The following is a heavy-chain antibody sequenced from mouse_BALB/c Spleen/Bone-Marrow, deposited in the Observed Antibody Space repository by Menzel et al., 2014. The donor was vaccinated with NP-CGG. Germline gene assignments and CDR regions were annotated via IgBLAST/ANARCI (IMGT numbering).Heavy chain of an antibody. Sequence: VQLKESGPELVKPGTSVEMSCKASGYIFTSYVMDWVKQKPGQGLEWIGYINPYNDVTNYNEKFKGKATLTSDKSSSTAYMEVSSLTSEDSAVYYCAREGWLLRFDYWGQGTTLTVSS. CDR1: GYIFTSYV. CDR2: INPYNDVT. D-gene: IGHD2-3*01. V-gene: IGHV1-14*01. J-gene: IGHJ2*01. CDR3: AREGWLLRFDY.